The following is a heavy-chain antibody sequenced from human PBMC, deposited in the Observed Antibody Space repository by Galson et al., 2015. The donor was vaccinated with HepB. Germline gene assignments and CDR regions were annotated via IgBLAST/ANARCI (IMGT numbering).Heavy chain of an antibody. CDR3: AKGVVPAAIPYYYYGMDV. D-gene: IGHD2-2*02. J-gene: IGHJ6*02. V-gene: IGHV3-30*18. Sequence: SLRLSCAASGFTFSSYGMHWVRQAPGKGLEWVAVISYDGSNKYYADSVKGRFTISRDNSKNTLYLQMNSLRAEDTAVYFCAKGVVPAAIPYYYYGMDVWGQGTTVTVSS. CDR2: ISYDGSNK. CDR1: GFTFSSYG.